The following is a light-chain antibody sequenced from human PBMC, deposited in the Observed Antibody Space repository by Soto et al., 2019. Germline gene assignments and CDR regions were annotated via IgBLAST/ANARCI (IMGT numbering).Light chain of an antibody. V-gene: IGKV1-5*01. CDR1: QDIHTW. CDR3: QHYHGFPLS. J-gene: IGKJ2*01. Sequence: DIQMTQSPSSLSASAGDRVTISCRASQDIHTWLAWYQQKRPGQAPRLLIYDASTLESGVPSRFSGSGSGTEFTLTTTSLQPDDFATYYCQHYHGFPLSFGQGTKLES. CDR2: DAS.